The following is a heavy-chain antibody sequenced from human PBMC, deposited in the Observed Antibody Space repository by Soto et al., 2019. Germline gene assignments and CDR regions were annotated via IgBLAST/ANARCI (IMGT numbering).Heavy chain of an antibody. Sequence: EVQLVESGGGLIQPGGSLRLSCAASGFTVSNNYMSWVRQAPGKGLEWVSVIQNSGSTYYADSVKGLFTISRDNSKNTLYLQMNSLRGEDTAVYYCAGRRGYKWFDPWGQGTLVTDSS. CDR2: IQNSGST. CDR3: AGRRGYKWFDP. J-gene: IGHJ5*02. D-gene: IGHD2-15*01. V-gene: IGHV3-53*01. CDR1: GFTVSNNY.